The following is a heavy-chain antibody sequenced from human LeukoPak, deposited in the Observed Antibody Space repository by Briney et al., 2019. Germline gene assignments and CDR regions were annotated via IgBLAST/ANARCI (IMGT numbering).Heavy chain of an antibody. J-gene: IGHJ4*02. Sequence: GGSLRLSCAASGFTFSSYGMHWVRQAPGKGLEWVAFIWYDGNNRYYADSVKGRFTISRDNSKNTLYLQMNSLRADDTAVYYCAKDRGASGWTTFDYWGQGTLVTVSS. V-gene: IGHV3-30*02. CDR3: AKDRGASGWTTFDY. CDR1: GFTFSSYG. D-gene: IGHD2/OR15-2a*01. CDR2: IWYDGNNR.